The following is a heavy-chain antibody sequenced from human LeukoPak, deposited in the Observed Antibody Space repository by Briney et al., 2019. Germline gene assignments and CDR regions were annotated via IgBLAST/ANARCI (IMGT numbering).Heavy chain of an antibody. D-gene: IGHD1-26*01. V-gene: IGHV3-23*01. CDR2: ISGSGDST. CDR3: AREILRDGSYLIED. CDR1: GFTFSSYA. Sequence: PGGSLRLSCAASGFTFSSYAMSWVRQAPGKGPEWVSAISGSGDSTYYADSVKGRFTISRDNSKNTLYLQMSSLRADDTAMYYCAREILRDGSYLIEDWGQGILVTVSS. J-gene: IGHJ4*02.